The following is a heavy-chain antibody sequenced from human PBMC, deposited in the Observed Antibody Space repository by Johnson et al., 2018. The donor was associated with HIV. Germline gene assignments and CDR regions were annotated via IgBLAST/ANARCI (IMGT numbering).Heavy chain of an antibody. J-gene: IGHJ3*02. CDR2: ISCNSGSI. Sequence: VQLVESGGGLVQPGRSLRLSCAASGFTFDDYAMHWVRQAPGKGLEWVSGISCNSGSIGYADSVQGRFTISRDNAKNSLYLQMNSLRAEDTALYYCAAIGGIGSSWSAAFDIWGQGTMVTVSS. CDR3: AAIGGIGSSWSAAFDI. V-gene: IGHV3-9*01. D-gene: IGHD6-13*01. CDR1: GFTFDDYA.